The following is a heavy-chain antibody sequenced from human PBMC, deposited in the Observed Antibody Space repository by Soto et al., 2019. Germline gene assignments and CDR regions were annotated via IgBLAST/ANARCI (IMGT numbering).Heavy chain of an antibody. CDR3: AHSLYGDSYSPS. V-gene: IGHV2-5*02. Sequence: QITLKESGPTLVKPTQTLTLTCTFSGFSLSTSGVGVGWIRQPPGKALEWLALIYWDDDKRYSPSLKSRLTIXKXXSKNHVVLTMTNMVPVDTATYYCAHSLYGDSYSPSWGQGTLVTVSS. CDR1: GFSLSTSGVG. D-gene: IGHD5-18*01. CDR2: IYWDDDK. J-gene: IGHJ4*02.